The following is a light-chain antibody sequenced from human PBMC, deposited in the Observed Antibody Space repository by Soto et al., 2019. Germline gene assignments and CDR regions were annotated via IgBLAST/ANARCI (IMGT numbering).Light chain of an antibody. CDR2: GAS. J-gene: IGKJ2*01. CDR1: QSVSSSY. CDR3: QQYGSSPQT. Sequence: EIVLMQSPGILSLSPGERATLSCRASQSVSSSYLAWYQQKPGQAPGLLIYGASSRATGIPDRFSGSGSGTDFTLTISRLEPEDFAVYYCQQYGSSPQTFGQGTKLEIK. V-gene: IGKV3-20*01.